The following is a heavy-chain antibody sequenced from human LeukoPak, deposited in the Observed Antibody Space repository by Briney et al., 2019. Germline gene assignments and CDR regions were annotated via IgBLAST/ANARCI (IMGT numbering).Heavy chain of an antibody. D-gene: IGHD3-22*01. CDR1: GFTFSNYW. Sequence: GSLRLSCAASGFTFSNYWMSWVRQALGKGLEWVANIKQDGSEKYYVDSVKGRFTISRDNAKNSLYLQMNSLRAEDTAVYYCASRGPYDSSGYYMGSFDYWGQGTLVTVSS. CDR3: ASRGPYDSSGYYMGSFDY. J-gene: IGHJ4*02. V-gene: IGHV3-7*01. CDR2: IKQDGSEK.